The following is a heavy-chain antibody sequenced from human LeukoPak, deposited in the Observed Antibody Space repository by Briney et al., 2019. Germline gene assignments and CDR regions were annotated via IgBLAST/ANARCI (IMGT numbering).Heavy chain of an antibody. CDR3: TRLRGEKASGDY. V-gene: IGHV3-73*01. D-gene: IGHD3-10*01. CDR2: IRSKSNSYAT. Sequence: PGGSLRLSCAASGFSFADSAIHWVRQASGKGLEWVGRIRSKSNSYATAYTASVKGRFTISRDDSENTAFLQMNSLKTEDTAVYYCTRLRGEKASGDYWGQGTLVTVSS. CDR1: GFSFADSA. J-gene: IGHJ4*02.